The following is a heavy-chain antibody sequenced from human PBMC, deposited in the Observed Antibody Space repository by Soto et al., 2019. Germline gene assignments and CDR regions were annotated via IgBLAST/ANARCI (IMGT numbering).Heavy chain of an antibody. CDR3: ATAGRIGWYPFAY. J-gene: IGHJ4*02. CDR2: INDKSEGETT. Sequence: EVQLVESGGGLVKPGGSLRLSCAASGFTFSNAWMIWVRRAPGGGLEWVGRINDKSEGETTDYAAPVKGRFIISREDSESSLYLQMHSLQTEDTAVYYCATAGRIGWYPFAYWGRGTLVTVSS. V-gene: IGHV3-15*07. D-gene: IGHD6-19*01. CDR1: GFTFSNAW.